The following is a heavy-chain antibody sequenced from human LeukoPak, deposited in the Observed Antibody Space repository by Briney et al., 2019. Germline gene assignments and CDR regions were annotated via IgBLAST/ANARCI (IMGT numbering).Heavy chain of an antibody. CDR2: IYYSGST. Sequence: SETLSLTCTVSGGSISSYYWSWIRQPPGKGLEWIGYIYYSGSTNYNPSLKSRVTISVDTSKNQCSLKLSSVTAADTAVYYCARAIRKEGLYFDYWGQGTLVTVSS. CDR3: ARAIRKEGLYFDY. J-gene: IGHJ4*02. D-gene: IGHD3-16*01. CDR1: GGSISSYY. V-gene: IGHV4-59*01.